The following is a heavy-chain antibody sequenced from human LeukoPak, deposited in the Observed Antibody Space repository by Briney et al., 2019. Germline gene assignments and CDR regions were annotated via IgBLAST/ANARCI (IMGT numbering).Heavy chain of an antibody. Sequence: GGSLRLSCAASGFTSSSYWMSWVRHAPGGGLEWVANIKQDGSEKYYVDSVKGRFTISRDNAKNSLYLQMNSLRAEDTAVYYCARADYGYYYYGMDVWGQGTTVTVSS. CDR1: GFTSSSYW. J-gene: IGHJ6*02. D-gene: IGHD4-17*01. CDR2: IKQDGSEK. CDR3: ARADYGYYYYGMDV. V-gene: IGHV3-7*04.